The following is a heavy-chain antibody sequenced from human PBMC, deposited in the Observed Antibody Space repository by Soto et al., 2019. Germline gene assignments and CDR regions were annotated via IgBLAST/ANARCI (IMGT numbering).Heavy chain of an antibody. CDR3: ARGTWGYDSSGYYFDY. CDR2: IYYSGST. J-gene: IGHJ4*02. Sequence: SETLSLTCTVSGGSISSYYWSWIRQPPGKGLEWIGYIYYSGSTNYNPSLKSRVTISVDTSKNQFSLKLSSVTAADTAVYYCARGTWGYDSSGYYFDYWGQGTLVTSPQ. CDR1: GGSISSYY. V-gene: IGHV4-59*01. D-gene: IGHD3-22*01.